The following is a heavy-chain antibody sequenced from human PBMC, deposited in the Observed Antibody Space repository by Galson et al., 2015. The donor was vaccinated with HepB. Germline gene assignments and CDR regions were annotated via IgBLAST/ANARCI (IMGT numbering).Heavy chain of an antibody. CDR1: GFSFGDYV. Sequence: SLRLSCAASGFSFGDYVMSWFRQAPGKGLEWVGFTRGKAYGETTEYAASLRGRFSISRDDSRNIAYVQMNSLKIEDTAIYYCARSSGAYYPHIDYRGQGTLVTVSA. J-gene: IGHJ4*02. D-gene: IGHD3-22*01. V-gene: IGHV3-49*03. CDR3: ARSSGAYYPHIDY. CDR2: TRGKAYGETT.